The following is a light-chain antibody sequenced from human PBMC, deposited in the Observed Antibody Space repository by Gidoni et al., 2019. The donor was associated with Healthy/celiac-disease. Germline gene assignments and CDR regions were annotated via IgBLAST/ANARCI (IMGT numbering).Light chain of an antibody. CDR1: QSISSW. Sequence: GDRVTITCRASQSISSWLAWYQQKPGKAPKLLIYDASSLESGVPSRFSGSGSGTEFTLTISSLQPDDFAIYYCQQYNSYPWTFGQGTKVEIK. J-gene: IGKJ1*01. CDR3: QQYNSYPWT. CDR2: DAS. V-gene: IGKV1-5*01.